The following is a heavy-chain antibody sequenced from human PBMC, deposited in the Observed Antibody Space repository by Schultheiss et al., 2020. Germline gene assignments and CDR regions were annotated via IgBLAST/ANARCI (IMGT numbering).Heavy chain of an antibody. Sequence: GSLRLSCAASGFTFSSYSMSWVRQAPGKGLEWVANIKQDGSKKYYVDSVKGRFTISRDNSKNTLYLQMNSLRGDDTAVYYCAKEQTTVVTPEGFDYWGQGALVTVSS. CDR1: GFTFSSYS. CDR2: IKQDGSKK. V-gene: IGHV3-7*01. J-gene: IGHJ4*02. D-gene: IGHD4-23*01. CDR3: AKEQTTVVTPEGFDY.